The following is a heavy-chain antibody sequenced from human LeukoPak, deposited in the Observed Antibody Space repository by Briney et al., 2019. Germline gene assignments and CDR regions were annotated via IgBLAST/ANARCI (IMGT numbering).Heavy chain of an antibody. V-gene: IGHV4-59*08. D-gene: IGHD2-2*01. Sequence: SETLSLTCTVSGGSISSYYWSWIRQPPGKGLEWIGYIYYSGSTNYNPSLKSRVTISVDTSKNQFSLKLSSLTAADTAVYYCARRYCSSTSCYRGWFDPWGQGTLVTVSS. J-gene: IGHJ5*02. CDR2: IYYSGST. CDR3: ARRYCSSTSCYRGWFDP. CDR1: GGSISSYY.